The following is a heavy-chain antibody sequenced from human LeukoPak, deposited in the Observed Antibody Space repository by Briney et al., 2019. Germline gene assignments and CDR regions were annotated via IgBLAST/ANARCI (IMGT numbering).Heavy chain of an antibody. CDR3: AREMRSSRGGFDY. Sequence: PSETLSLTCTVSSGSISNTSYYWGWIRQPPGMGLEWIGSMYYSGSTYYNPSLNCRVTISVDTSKSQFSLKLSSVTAADTAVYYCAREMRSSRGGFDYWDQGTLVTVSS. V-gene: IGHV4-39*07. D-gene: IGHD3-10*01. J-gene: IGHJ4*02. CDR2: MYYSGST. CDR1: SGSISNTSYY.